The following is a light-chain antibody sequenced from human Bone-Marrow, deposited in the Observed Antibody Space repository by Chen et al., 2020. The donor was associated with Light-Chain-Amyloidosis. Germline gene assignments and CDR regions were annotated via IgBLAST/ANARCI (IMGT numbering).Light chain of an antibody. CDR2: RDT. J-gene: IGLJ2*01. CDR1: DLPTKY. V-gene: IGLV3-25*03. Sequence: SYQLTQPPSVSVSPGQTARITGHGADLPTKYAYWYQQKPGQAPVLGIHRDTERPSGISERFSGSSSGTTATLNISGVQAEDEADYHCQSADSSGTYEVIFGGGTKLTVL. CDR3: QSADSSGTYEVI.